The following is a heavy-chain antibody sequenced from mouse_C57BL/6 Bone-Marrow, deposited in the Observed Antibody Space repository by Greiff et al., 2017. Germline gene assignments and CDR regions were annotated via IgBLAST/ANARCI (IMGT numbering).Heavy chain of an antibody. CDR3: ARELAFAY. CDR1: GFTFSSYG. CDR2: ISSGGSYT. J-gene: IGHJ3*01. Sequence: EVNLVESGGDLVKPGGSLKLSCAASGFTFSSYGMSWVRQTPDKRLEWVATISSGGSYTYYPDSVKGRFTISRDNAKNTLYLQMSSLKSEDTAMYYCARELAFAYWGQGTLVTVSA. D-gene: IGHD6-1*01. V-gene: IGHV5-6*01.